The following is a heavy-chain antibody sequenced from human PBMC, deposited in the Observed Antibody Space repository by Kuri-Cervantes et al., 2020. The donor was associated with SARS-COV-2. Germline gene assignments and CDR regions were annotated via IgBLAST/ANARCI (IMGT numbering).Heavy chain of an antibody. CDR1: GGSFSGYY. Sequence: ESLKISCAFYGGSFSGYYWRWIRQPPGKGLEWNGEINDNGSTNYSPSFKSRVTMSIDTSKNHFSLKLNSVTAADTAVYYCARVRYCTATNCMPFCDYWGQGTLVTVSS. CDR2: INDNGST. J-gene: IGHJ4*02. D-gene: IGHD2-8*02. V-gene: IGHV4-34*01. CDR3: ARVRYCTATNCMPFCDY.